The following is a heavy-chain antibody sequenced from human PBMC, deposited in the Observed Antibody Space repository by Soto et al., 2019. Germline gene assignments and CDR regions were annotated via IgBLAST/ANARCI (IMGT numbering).Heavy chain of an antibody. D-gene: IGHD1-26*01. CDR2: IISIFGTA. V-gene: IGHV1-69*12. Sequence: QVQLVQSGAEVKKPGSSVKVSCKASGGTFSSYAISWVRQAPGQGLQWMGGIISIFGTADYAQKFQGRVTITADESTRTAYMELSSMRSEDTAVYYCASHSGSSPEGGYYYGMDVWGQGTTVTVSS. J-gene: IGHJ6*02. CDR3: ASHSGSSPEGGYYYGMDV. CDR1: GGTFSSYA.